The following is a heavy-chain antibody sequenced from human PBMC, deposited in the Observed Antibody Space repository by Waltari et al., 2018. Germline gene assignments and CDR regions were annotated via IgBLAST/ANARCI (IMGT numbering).Heavy chain of an antibody. J-gene: IGHJ4*02. CDR1: GLTFSRYI. CDR2: ISYDGTNK. CDR3: ARGGGWNSHLDY. D-gene: IGHD1-7*01. V-gene: IGHV3-30-3*01. Sequence: QVQLVESGGGVVQPGRSLRLSCAASGLTFSRYIMHWVRQPPGKGLEWVAVISYDGTNKYYADSVKGRFTISRDNSKNTLYLQMNSLRPDDTAVYYCARGGGWNSHLDYWGQGTLVTVSS.